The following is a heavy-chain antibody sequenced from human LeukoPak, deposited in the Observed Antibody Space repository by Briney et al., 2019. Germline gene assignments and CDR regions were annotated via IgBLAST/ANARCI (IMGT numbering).Heavy chain of an antibody. CDR3: AGDLWSGPHNWFDP. D-gene: IGHD3-3*01. CDR2: IYYSGST. CDR1: GGSISSYY. Sequence: PSETLSLTCTVSGGSISSYYWSWIRQPPGKGLEWIGYIYYSGSTNYNPSLKSRVTTSVDTSKNQFSLKLSSVTAADTAVYYCAGDLWSGPHNWFDPWGQGTLVTVSS. V-gene: IGHV4-59*01. J-gene: IGHJ5*02.